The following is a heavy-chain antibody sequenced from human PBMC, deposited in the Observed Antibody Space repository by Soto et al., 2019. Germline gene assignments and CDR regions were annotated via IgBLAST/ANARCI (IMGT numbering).Heavy chain of an antibody. Sequence: GGSLRLSCAASGFTVSSNYMSWVRQAPGKGLEWVSVIYSGGSTYYADSVKGRFTISRDNSKNTLYLQMNSLRAVDTAVYFCARAGYSGYDYPNYYYYGMDVWGQGTTVTVSS. D-gene: IGHD5-12*01. V-gene: IGHV3-66*01. J-gene: IGHJ6*02. CDR2: IYSGGST. CDR3: ARAGYSGYDYPNYYYYGMDV. CDR1: GFTVSSNY.